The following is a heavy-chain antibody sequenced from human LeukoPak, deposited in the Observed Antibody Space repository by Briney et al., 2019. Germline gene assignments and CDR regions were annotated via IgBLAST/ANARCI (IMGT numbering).Heavy chain of an antibody. J-gene: IGHJ4*02. CDR2: IIPILGIA. D-gene: IGHD5-18*01. CDR3: ARGADTAMVKVFDY. V-gene: IGHV1-69*04. Sequence: SVKVSCKASGGTFSSYAISWVRQAPGQGLEWMGRIIPILGIANYAQKFQGRVTITADKSTSTAYMELSSLRSEDTAMYYCARGADTAMVKVFDYWGQGTLVTVSS. CDR1: GGTFSSYA.